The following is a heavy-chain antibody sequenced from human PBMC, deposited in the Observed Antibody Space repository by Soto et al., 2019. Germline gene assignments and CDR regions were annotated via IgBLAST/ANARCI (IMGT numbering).Heavy chain of an antibody. CDR3: ARNGADYDVSTGYYDYYYHGKDV. CDR1: GFAFRSYG. J-gene: IGHJ6*02. Sequence: VSLRLSCAASGFAFRSYGMNWVRQAPGRGLEWVSSISSSGSVIYYTDSVKGRFIISRDNGRNSVFLQMNSLRAEDTAVYYCARNGADYDVSTGYYDYYYHGKDVWGQGTTVTVSS. CDR2: ISSSGSVI. D-gene: IGHD3-9*01. V-gene: IGHV3-21*06.